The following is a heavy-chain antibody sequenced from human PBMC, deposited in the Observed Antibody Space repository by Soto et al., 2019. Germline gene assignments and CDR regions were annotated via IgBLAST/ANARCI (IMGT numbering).Heavy chain of an antibody. D-gene: IGHD3-9*01. CDR3: ARDLTMQAGYFDP. CDR2: IYSGNAATT. V-gene: IGHV3-66*01. J-gene: IGHJ5*02. CDR1: GFTVSSSL. Sequence: GGSLRLSCAASGFTVSSSLMSWVRQSPGKGLEWVSVIYSGNAATTYYADSVKGRFTISRDNADNTLYLQMNSLRVEDTAVYFCARDLTMQAGYFDPWGQGTLVTVSS.